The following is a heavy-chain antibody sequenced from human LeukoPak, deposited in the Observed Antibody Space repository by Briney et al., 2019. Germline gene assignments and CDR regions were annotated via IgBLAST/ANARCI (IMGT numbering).Heavy chain of an antibody. Sequence: GGSLRLSCAASGFTFSSYGMHWVRQAPGKGLEWVASIRNDGSNKDYADSVKGRLTISRDNTKNTLHLQMNSLRAEDTALYYCAKRLCSGGSCYGIDYWGQGTLVTVSS. D-gene: IGHD2-15*01. J-gene: IGHJ4*02. CDR1: GFTFSSYG. CDR3: AKRLCSGGSCYGIDY. V-gene: IGHV3-30*02. CDR2: IRNDGSNK.